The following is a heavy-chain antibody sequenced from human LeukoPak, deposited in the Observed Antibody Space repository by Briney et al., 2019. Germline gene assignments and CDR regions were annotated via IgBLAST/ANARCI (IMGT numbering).Heavy chain of an antibody. CDR2: ISGSGGST. CDR1: GFTFSSSA. CDR3: ANDPTYGSGSY. V-gene: IGHV3-23*01. J-gene: IGHJ4*02. Sequence: GGSLRLSCAASGFTFSSSAMSWVRQAPGKGLEWVSAISGSGGSTYYADSVKGRFTISRDNSKNTLYLQMNSLRAEDTAVYYCANDPTYGSGSYWGQGTLVTVSS. D-gene: IGHD3-10*01.